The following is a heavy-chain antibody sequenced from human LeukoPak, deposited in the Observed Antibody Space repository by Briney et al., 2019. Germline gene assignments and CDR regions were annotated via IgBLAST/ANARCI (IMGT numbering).Heavy chain of an antibody. CDR1: GGSISSHY. CDR3: ARLHPDYHFYGMDV. CDR2: IYYSGST. Sequence: SETLSLTCTVSGGSISSHYWSWIRQPPGKGLEWIGYIYYSGSTNYNPSLKSRVTISVDTSKNQFSLKLSSVTAADTTVYYCARLHPDYHFYGMDVWGQGTTVTVSS. J-gene: IGHJ6*02. V-gene: IGHV4-59*11.